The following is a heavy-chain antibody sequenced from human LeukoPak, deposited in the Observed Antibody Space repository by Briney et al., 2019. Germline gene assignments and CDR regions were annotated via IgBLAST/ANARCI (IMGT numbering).Heavy chain of an antibody. CDR2: IYYSGST. Sequence: SETLSLTCTVSGGSISSYYWSWIRQPPGKGLEWIGYIYYSGSTNYNPSLKSRVTISVDTSKNQFSLKLSSVTAADTAVYYCARVMGIAVAVGGFDPWGQGTLVTVSS. V-gene: IGHV4-59*12. J-gene: IGHJ5*02. CDR3: ARVMGIAVAVGGFDP. D-gene: IGHD6-19*01. CDR1: GGSISSYY.